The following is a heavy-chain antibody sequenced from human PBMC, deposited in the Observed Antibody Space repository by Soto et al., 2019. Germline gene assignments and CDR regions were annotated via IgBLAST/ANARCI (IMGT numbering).Heavy chain of an antibody. CDR1: GFTFSSYG. J-gene: IGHJ4*02. CDR2: ISNDGSNR. D-gene: IGHD3-22*01. Sequence: QVQLVESGGGVVQPGRSLRLSCAASGFTFSSYGMHWVRQAPGKGLEWAAVISNDGSNRYYADSVKGRFTISRDNSENTLYLQMNSLRAEDKAVYYCAKDHYDNSGYYDFDDWGQGTLVTVSS. V-gene: IGHV3-30*18. CDR3: AKDHYDNSGYYDFDD.